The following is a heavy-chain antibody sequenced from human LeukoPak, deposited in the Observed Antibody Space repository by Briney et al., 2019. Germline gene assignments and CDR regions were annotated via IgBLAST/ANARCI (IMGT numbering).Heavy chain of an antibody. CDR1: GFTISRYV. CDR3: AKDSPVCTY. D-gene: IGHD2-8*01. Sequence: PGGSLRLSCTASGFTISRYVMSWVRQAPGKGLEWVSAISGSADSTYYADSVKGRFTISRDSSKNTLYLQMDSLRAEDTAIYYCAKDSPVCTYWGQGTLVTVSS. J-gene: IGHJ4*02. V-gene: IGHV3-23*01. CDR2: ISGSADST.